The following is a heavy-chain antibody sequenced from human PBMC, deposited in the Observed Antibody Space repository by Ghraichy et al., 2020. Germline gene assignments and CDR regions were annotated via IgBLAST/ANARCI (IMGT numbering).Heavy chain of an antibody. V-gene: IGHV3-7*01. D-gene: IGHD6-25*01. CDR1: GFIFRNYW. Sequence: GESLNISCAASGFIFRNYWMTWVRLAPGKGLEWVANIKQDGREEQYVDSVKGRFTISRDDAKNLLFLQMNSLRAEDTAVYYCARDPAAPTWGAFDIWGQGTVVTVSS. CDR2: IKQDGREE. J-gene: IGHJ3*02. CDR3: ARDPAAPTWGAFDI.